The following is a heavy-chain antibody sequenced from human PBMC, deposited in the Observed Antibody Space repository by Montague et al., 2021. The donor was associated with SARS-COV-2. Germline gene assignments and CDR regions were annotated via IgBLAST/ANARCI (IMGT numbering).Heavy chain of an antibody. CDR3: ARSTYYYDSSGSYYFDY. CDR2: ISYDGSNK. CDR1: GFTFSSYA. Sequence: SLRLSCAASGFTFSSYAMHWVRQAPGKGLEWVAVISYDGSNKYHADSVKGRFTISRDNAKNTLYLQMNSLRAEDTAVYYCARSTYYYDSSGSYYFDYWGQGTLVTVSS. V-gene: IGHV3-30-3*01. D-gene: IGHD3-22*01. J-gene: IGHJ4*02.